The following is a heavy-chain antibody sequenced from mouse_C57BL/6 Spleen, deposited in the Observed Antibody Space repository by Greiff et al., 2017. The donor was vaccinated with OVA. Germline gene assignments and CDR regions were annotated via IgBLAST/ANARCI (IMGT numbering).Heavy chain of an antibody. J-gene: IGHJ1*03. CDR1: GYTFTSYW. V-gene: IGHV1-53*01. Sequence: QVQLQQPGTELVKPGASVKLSCKASGYTFTSYWMHWVKQRPGQGLEWIGNINPSNGGTNYNEKFKSKATLTVDKSSSTAYMQLSSLTSDDSAVYYCARGGIYDGYPDVWGTGTTVTVSS. D-gene: IGHD2-3*01. CDR3: ARGGIYDGYPDV. CDR2: INPSNGGT.